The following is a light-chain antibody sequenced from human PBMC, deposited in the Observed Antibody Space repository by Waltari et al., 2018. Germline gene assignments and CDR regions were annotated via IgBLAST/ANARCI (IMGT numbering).Light chain of an antibody. CDR2: NNH. CDR1: TSSIGSNT. CDR3: ATWDASLNGRV. Sequence: QSVVTQPPSASGTPGQRVTISCSGSTSSIGSNTVNWYQHLPGTAPKLLIYNNHQRPSGVPDRFSGSKSGTSASLAISGLQSDDEADYYCATWDASLNGRVFGGGTKLTVL. V-gene: IGLV1-44*01. J-gene: IGLJ3*02.